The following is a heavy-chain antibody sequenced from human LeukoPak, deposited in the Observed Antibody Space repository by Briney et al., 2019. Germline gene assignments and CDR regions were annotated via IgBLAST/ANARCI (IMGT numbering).Heavy chain of an antibody. CDR2: IYPSGST. V-gene: IGHV4-4*07. J-gene: IGHJ4*02. CDR1: GGSINSYN. D-gene: IGHD6-19*01. Sequence: KPSETLSLTCTVSGGSINSYNWSWIRQPAGKGLEWIGRIYPSGSTNYNPSLKSRVTISVDKSKTQFSLKLTSVTAADTAVYYCARDGSSGWYGAIDYWGQGTLVTVSS. CDR3: ARDGSSGWYGAIDY.